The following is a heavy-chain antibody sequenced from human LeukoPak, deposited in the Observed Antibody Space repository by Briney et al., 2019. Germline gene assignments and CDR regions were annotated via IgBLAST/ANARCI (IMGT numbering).Heavy chain of an antibody. Sequence: ASVKVSCKASGYTFTSYDINWVRQAPGQGLEWMGRIIPIFGTANYAQKFQGRVTITTDESTSTAYMELSSLRSEDTAVYYCARGEIGPYYYDSSGYFDYWGQGTLVTVSS. CDR2: IIPIFGTA. V-gene: IGHV1-69*05. J-gene: IGHJ4*02. CDR1: GYTFTSYD. D-gene: IGHD3-22*01. CDR3: ARGEIGPYYYDSSGYFDY.